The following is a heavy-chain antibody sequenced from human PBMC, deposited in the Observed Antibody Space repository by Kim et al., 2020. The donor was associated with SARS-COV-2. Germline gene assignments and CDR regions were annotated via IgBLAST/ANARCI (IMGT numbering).Heavy chain of an antibody. CDR3: ARCPLSMTMVRGMITTTLFDYYNMDA. V-gene: IGHV3-48*02. CDR1: GFNFNSYS. Sequence: GGSLRLSCTVSGFNFNSYSMNWVRQAPGKGLEWVSYISSSSSTVYYAGSVRGRFTISRDNAKNSLFLQMNSLRDDDTAVYYCARCPLSMTMVRGMITTTLFDYYNMDAWGQVTTVTVSS. D-gene: IGHD3-10*01. CDR2: ISSSSSTV. J-gene: IGHJ6*02.